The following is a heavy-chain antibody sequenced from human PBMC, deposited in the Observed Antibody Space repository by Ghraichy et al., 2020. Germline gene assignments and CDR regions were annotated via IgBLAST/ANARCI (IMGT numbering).Heavy chain of an antibody. CDR2: ISYDGSNK. CDR3: AKAGSGYYYYFDY. V-gene: IGHV3-30-3*01. CDR1: GFTFSSYA. Sequence: GGSLRLSCAASGFTFSSYAMHCVRQAPGKGLEWVAVISYDGSNKYYADSVKGRFTISRDNSKNTLYLQMNSLRAEDTAVYYCAKAGSGYYYYFDYWGQGTLVTVSS. D-gene: IGHD3-22*01. J-gene: IGHJ4*02.